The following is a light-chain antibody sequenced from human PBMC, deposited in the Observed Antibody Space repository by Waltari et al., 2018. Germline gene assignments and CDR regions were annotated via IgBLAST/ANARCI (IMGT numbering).Light chain of an antibody. V-gene: IGKV1-5*03. J-gene: IGKJ2*03. Sequence: DIQLTQSPSTLSASVGDRVTITCRASQSVISNYLAWYQQKPGRAPKLLIYRASTLQSGVPSRVSGSVSGTEFTVTISSLQPDDFATYYCHQYDHSSHSFGQGTKLEIK. CDR3: HQYDHSSHS. CDR1: QSVISNY. CDR2: RAS.